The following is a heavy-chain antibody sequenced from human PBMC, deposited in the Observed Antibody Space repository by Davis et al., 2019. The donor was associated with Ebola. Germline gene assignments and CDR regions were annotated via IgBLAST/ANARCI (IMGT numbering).Heavy chain of an antibody. D-gene: IGHD5-18*01. J-gene: IGHJ6*04. V-gene: IGHV3-30*02. CDR1: GFTLGRYG. CDR3: SREVRGGFSPMDL. Sequence: PGGSLRLSCAASGFTLGRYGMHWVRQAPGKGLEWVAFIRYDGSEEYYTDSVKGRFTISRDNARNTLYLQMNSLRAEDTAVYYCSREVRGGFSPMDLWGTGTTVTVSS. CDR2: IRYDGSEE.